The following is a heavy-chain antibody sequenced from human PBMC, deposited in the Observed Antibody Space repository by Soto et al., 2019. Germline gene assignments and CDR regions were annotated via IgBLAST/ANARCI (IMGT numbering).Heavy chain of an antibody. CDR3: ARRYGWLYFDY. V-gene: IGHV4-59*08. J-gene: IGHJ4*02. CDR2: IYYSGST. Sequence: SETLSLTCTVSGGSISSYYWSWIRQPPGKGLEWIGYIYYSGSTNYNPSLKSRVTISVDTSKNQFSLKLTSVTAADTALYYCARRYGWLYFDYWGQGSLVTVSS. D-gene: IGHD3-10*01. CDR1: GGSISSYY.